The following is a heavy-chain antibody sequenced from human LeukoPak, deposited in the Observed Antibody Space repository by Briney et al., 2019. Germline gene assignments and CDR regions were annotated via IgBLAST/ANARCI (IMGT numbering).Heavy chain of an antibody. D-gene: IGHD3-22*01. CDR1: GGSFSGYY. CDR2: ISHSGST. Sequence: SETLSLTCAVYGGSFSGYYWSWIRQPPGKGLEWIGEISHSGSTNYNPSLKSRVTISIDTSKNQFSMKLTSLTAADTAVYYCAANPGHSSGFPDCWGQGILVTVSS. CDR3: AANPGHSSGFPDC. V-gene: IGHV4-34*01. J-gene: IGHJ4*02.